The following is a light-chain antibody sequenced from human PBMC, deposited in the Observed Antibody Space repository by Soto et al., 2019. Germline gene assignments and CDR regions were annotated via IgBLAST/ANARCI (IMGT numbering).Light chain of an antibody. CDR1: QTISSW. Sequence: DIQMTQSPSTLSGSVGDRVTITCRASQTISSWLAWYQQKPGKAPKLLIYKASTLKSGVPSRFSGSGSGTEFTLTISSLRPDDFATYYCQQYNDYSAWTFGQGTKV. CDR2: KAS. V-gene: IGKV1-5*03. J-gene: IGKJ1*01. CDR3: QQYNDYSAWT.